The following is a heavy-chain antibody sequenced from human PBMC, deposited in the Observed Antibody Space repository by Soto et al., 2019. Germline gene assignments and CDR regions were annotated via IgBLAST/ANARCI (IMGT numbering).Heavy chain of an antibody. CDR1: GVIVNGNY. CDR3: ARLSYGDYVDY. Sequence: EVQLVESGGGLIQPGGSLRLSCAASGVIVNGNYMTWVRQAPGKGLEWDSVLYSAGATYSADSVKGRFTISRDNSKNTLYIQMNNLRAEDTAVYYCARLSYGDYVDYWGQGSLVIVSS. J-gene: IGHJ4*02. V-gene: IGHV3-53*01. CDR2: LYSAGAT. D-gene: IGHD3-10*01.